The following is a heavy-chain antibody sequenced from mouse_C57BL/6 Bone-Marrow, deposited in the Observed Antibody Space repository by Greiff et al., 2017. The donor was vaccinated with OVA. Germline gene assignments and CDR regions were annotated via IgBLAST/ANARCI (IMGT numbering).Heavy chain of an antibody. CDR2: IRNKANNHAT. Sequence: EVKVEESGGGLVQPGGSMKLSCAASGFTFSDAWMDWVRQSPEKGLEWVADIRNKANNHATYYAESVKGRFTISRDDSKSSVYLQMNSLRAEDTGIYYCTRSRLRRRFAYWGQGTLVTVSA. V-gene: IGHV6-6*01. D-gene: IGHD2-4*01. J-gene: IGHJ3*01. CDR1: GFTFSDAW. CDR3: TRSRLRRRFAY.